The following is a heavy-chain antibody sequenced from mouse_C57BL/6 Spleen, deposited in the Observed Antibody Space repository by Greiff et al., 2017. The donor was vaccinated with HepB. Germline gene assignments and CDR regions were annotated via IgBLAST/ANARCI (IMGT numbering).Heavy chain of an antibody. CDR1: GFTFSSYG. D-gene: IGHD2-3*01. J-gene: IGHJ2*01. Sequence: DVMLVESGGDLVKPGGSLKLSCAASGFTFSSYGMSWVRQTPDKRLEWVATISSGGSYTYYPDSVKGRFTISRDNAKNTLYLQMRSLKSEDTAMYFCAIHDGIFDYWGQGTTLTVSS. CDR2: ISSGGSYT. V-gene: IGHV5-6*02. CDR3: AIHDGIFDY.